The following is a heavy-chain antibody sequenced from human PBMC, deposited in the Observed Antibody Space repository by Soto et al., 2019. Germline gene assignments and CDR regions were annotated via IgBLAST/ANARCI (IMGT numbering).Heavy chain of an antibody. D-gene: IGHD1-26*01. CDR1: GFTFSSYA. V-gene: IGHV3-23*01. CDR2: ISGSGGST. Sequence: GGSLRLSCAASGFTFSSYAMSWVRQAPGKGLEWVSAISGSGGSTYYADSVKGRFTISRDNSKNTLYLQMNSLRAEDTAVYYCAKDHSVGYTAPHFDYWGQGTLVTVSS. CDR3: AKDHSVGYTAPHFDY. J-gene: IGHJ4*02.